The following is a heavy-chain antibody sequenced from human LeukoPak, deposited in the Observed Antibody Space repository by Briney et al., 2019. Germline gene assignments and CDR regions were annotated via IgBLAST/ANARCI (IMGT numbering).Heavy chain of an antibody. CDR1: GFTFSSYG. D-gene: IGHD3-10*01. CDR3: AKDRQGGSGSYYNDY. Sequence: GGSLRLSCAASGFTFSSYGMHWVRQAPGKGPEWVAVIWYDGGNKYYADSVKGRFTISRDNSKNTLYLQMNSLRAEDTAVYYCAKDRQGGSGSYYNDYWGQGTLVTVSS. CDR2: IWYDGGNK. J-gene: IGHJ4*02. V-gene: IGHV3-33*06.